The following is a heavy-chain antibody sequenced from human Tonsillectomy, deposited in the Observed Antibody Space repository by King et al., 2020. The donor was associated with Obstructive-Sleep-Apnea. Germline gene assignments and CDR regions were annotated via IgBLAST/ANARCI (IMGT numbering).Heavy chain of an antibody. V-gene: IGHV3-30*02. D-gene: IGHD3-3*01. CDR3: AKDFGIGTAAP. Sequence: VQLVESGGGVVQPGGSLRLSCAASGFTFSSYGMHWVRQAPGKGLEWVAFIRFDGRNKYYADSVKGRFTISRDNSKNTLYLQMDRLRAEETAVYYCAKDFGIGTAAPWGQGTLVTVSS. CDR1: GFTFSSYG. J-gene: IGHJ5*02. CDR2: IRFDGRNK.